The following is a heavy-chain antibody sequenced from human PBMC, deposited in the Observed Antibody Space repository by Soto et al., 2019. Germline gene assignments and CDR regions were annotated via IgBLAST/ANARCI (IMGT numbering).Heavy chain of an antibody. CDR1: GYTFSSYV. D-gene: IGHD4-17*01. CDR3: AKDLLSTVTTLGH. Sequence: EVQLLDSGGGFVQPGGSLRLPCAASGYTFSSYVRTWVRRAPGKGLEWVSSISGAGTSKFYADSVKGRFTISRDNSKNILYLEMDSLRAEDTAVYYCAKDLLSTVTTLGHWGQGTLVTVSA. V-gene: IGHV3-23*01. CDR2: ISGAGTSK. J-gene: IGHJ4*02.